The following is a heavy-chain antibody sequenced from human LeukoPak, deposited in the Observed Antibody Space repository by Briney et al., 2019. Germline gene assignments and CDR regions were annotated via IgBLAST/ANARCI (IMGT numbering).Heavy chain of an antibody. CDR2: ISGTGNRT. V-gene: IGHV3-23*01. D-gene: IGHD3-16*01. CDR3: AKDGGQGADY. CDR1: GFTFSSYA. J-gene: IGHJ4*02. Sequence: GGSLRLSCAASGFTFSSYAMGWVRQAPGKGLEWVSAISGTGNRTYYADSVKGRFTISRDNSKNTLYLQMNSLRAEDMAVYYCAKDGGQGADYWGQGTLVTVSS.